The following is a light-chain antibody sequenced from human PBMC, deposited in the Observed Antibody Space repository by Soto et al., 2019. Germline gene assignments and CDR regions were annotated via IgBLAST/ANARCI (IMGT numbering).Light chain of an antibody. CDR3: QQYGRSPPEFT. Sequence: EIVLTQSPGTLSLSAGERATLSCRASQTISSNYLAWYQQKPGQAPRLLIFGASYRATGIPDRFSGSGSGTDFPLTISRLEPEDFAVYYCQQYGRSPPEFTFGPGTKVYIK. CDR2: GAS. CDR1: QTISSNY. J-gene: IGKJ3*01. V-gene: IGKV3-20*01.